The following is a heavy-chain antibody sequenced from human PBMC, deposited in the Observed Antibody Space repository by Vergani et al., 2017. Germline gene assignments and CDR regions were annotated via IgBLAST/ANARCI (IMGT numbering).Heavy chain of an antibody. Sequence: QVQLQESGPGLVKPSETLSLTCTSPGGSISRYYWSWIRQPPGEGLEWIGYIYYSGSTKYNPPLKSRVTISVDTSKNPFSLKLSSVTAADTAVYYCALGSIAGDFEIWGQGTMVTVSS. CDR3: ALGSIAGDFEI. J-gene: IGHJ3*02. D-gene: IGHD3-16*01. V-gene: IGHV4-59*01. CDR2: IYYSGST. CDR1: GGSISRYY.